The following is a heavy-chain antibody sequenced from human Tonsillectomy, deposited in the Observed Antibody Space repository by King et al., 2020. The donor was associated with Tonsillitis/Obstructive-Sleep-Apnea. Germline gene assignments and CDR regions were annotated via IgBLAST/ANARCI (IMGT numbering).Heavy chain of an antibody. CDR2: ISTNTGNP. Sequence: VQLVESGSELKNPGASMKVSCKASGYTFTIYAMNWVRQAPGQGLEWMGWISTNTGNPTYAQDFTGRFVFSLDTSVSTAYLQISSLKAEDTAVYYCARSYCSGGRFYYDAFDIWGQGTMVTVSS. V-gene: IGHV7-4-1*02. J-gene: IGHJ3*02. CDR1: GYTFTIYA. CDR3: ARSYCSGGRFYYDAFDI. D-gene: IGHD2-15*01.